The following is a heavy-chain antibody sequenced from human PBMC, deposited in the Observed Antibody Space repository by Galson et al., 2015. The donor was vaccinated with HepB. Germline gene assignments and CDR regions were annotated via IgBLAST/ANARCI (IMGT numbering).Heavy chain of an antibody. D-gene: IGHD3-9*01. CDR3: AVSYDILTGYNPRGYYFDY. CDR1: GYTFTSYA. Sequence: SVKVSCKASGYTFTSYAMNWVRQAPGQGLEWMGWINTNTGNPTYAQGFTGRFVFSLDTSVSTAYLQISSLKAEDTAVYYCAVSYDILTGYNPRGYYFDYWGQGTLVTVSS. V-gene: IGHV7-4-1*02. CDR2: INTNTGNP. J-gene: IGHJ4*02.